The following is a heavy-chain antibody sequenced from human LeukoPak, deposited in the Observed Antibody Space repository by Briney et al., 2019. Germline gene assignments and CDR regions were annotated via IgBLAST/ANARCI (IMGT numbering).Heavy chain of an antibody. CDR3: ANSAGVVLVPAAITY. J-gene: IGHJ4*02. CDR2: IYYSGRT. D-gene: IGHD2-2*01. V-gene: IGHV4-59*06. Sequence: SETLSLTCTVSGGSISSYYWSWIRQHPGKGLEWIGSIYYSGRTYYNPSLKSRITISVDTSKNQFSLKVSSVTAADTAVYYCANSAGVVLVPAAITYWGQGTLVTVSS. CDR1: GGSISSYY.